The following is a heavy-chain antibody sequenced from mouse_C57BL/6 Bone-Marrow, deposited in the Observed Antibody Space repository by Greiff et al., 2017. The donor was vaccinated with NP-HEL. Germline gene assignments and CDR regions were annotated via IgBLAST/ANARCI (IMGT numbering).Heavy chain of an antibody. V-gene: IGHV5-6*01. CDR1: GFTFSSYG. J-gene: IGHJ2*01. D-gene: IGHD1-1*01. Sequence: VQLQQSGGDLVKPGGSLKLSCAASGFTFSSYGMTWVRQTPDKRLEWVATISSGGSYTYYPDSVKGRFTISRYKAKNNLYLQVSSLKSGATAVYYCARHYYGSGDYWGKGTTLTVSS. CDR2: ISSGGSYT. CDR3: ARHYYGSGDY.